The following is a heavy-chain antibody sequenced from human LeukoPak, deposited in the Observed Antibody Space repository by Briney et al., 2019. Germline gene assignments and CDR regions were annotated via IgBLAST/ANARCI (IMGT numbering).Heavy chain of an antibody. CDR2: ISSSGSTI. J-gene: IGHJ4*02. D-gene: IGHD3-10*01. Sequence: PGGSLRLSCAASGFTFSSYEMNWVRQAPGKGLEWVSYISSSGSTIYYADSVKGRFTISRDNAKNSLYLQMNSLRAEDTAVYYCARDGRFGDLSSFDYWGQGTLVTVSS. V-gene: IGHV3-48*03. CDR1: GFTFSSYE. CDR3: ARDGRFGDLSSFDY.